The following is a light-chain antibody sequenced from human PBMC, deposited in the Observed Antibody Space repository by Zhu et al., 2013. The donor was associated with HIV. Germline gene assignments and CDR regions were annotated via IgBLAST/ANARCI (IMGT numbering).Light chain of an antibody. J-gene: IGKJ2*01. CDR2: AAS. V-gene: IGKV1-12*01. Sequence: DIQMTQSPSSVSASVGDRITITCRASQDISNWLAWFQQKPGKAPKLLIYAASSLHSWVPPRFSGSGSGTDFTLTINSLQPEDFATYYCQQGNSFPYTFGLGTKVRSN. CDR1: QDISNW. CDR3: QQGNSFPYT.